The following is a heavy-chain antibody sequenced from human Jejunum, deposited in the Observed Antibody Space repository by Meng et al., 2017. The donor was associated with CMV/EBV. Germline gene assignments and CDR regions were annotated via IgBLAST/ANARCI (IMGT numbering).Heavy chain of an antibody. CDR1: GYNSFNFA. Sequence: QVQLVQSGAEVKEPGASVKVSCKASGYNSFNFAVHWVRQAPGQRLEWMGWITAGSINIQYSQKFQGRVTITRDTSANTAYMELSSLRSEDTAVYYCARDGGSGHYYFDYWGQGTLVTVSS. D-gene: IGHD2-15*01. CDR2: ITAGSINI. V-gene: IGHV1-3*01. CDR3: ARDGGSGHYYFDY. J-gene: IGHJ4*02.